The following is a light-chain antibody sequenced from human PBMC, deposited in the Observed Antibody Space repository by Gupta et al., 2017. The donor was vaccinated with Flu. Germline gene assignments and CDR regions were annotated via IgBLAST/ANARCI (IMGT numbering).Light chain of an antibody. V-gene: IGKV4-1*01. CDR3: QQYSTTLPT. Sequence: DIVMTQSPDSLAVSLGERATINCKSSQSILYSSNNKNYLAWYQQKPGQPPKLLIYWASTRYSGVPDRFSGSGPGTDFTLTISNLQAEDVAVYYCQQYSTTLPTFGGGTKVEIK. J-gene: IGKJ4*01. CDR1: QSILYSSNNKNY. CDR2: WAS.